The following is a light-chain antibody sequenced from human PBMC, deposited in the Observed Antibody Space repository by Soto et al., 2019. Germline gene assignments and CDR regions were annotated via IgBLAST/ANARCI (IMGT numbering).Light chain of an antibody. CDR1: KNDIGVYDF. CDR2: EVV. Sequence: QCVRTQPGSAFGSPGQSVTISCTGTKNDIGVYDFVSWYQHHPGKAPRLIIYEVVQRPSGVPDRFSGSKSGNTASLTVSGLQAADEADYFCKSYAGSNTYVFGSGTKVTVL. V-gene: IGLV2-8*01. J-gene: IGLJ1*01. CDR3: KSYAGSNTYV.